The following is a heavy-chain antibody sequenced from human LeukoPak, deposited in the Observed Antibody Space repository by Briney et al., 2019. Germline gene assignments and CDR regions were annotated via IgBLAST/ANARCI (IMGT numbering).Heavy chain of an antibody. V-gene: IGHV3-64*01. J-gene: IGHJ2*01. CDR1: GFTFSSYA. CDR3: ARDCGRRYGDYCWYFDL. D-gene: IGHD4-17*01. CDR2: ISSNGGST. Sequence: PGGSLRLSCAASGFTFSSYAMHWVRQAPGKGLEYVSAISSNGGSTYYANSVKGRFTISRDNSKNTLYLQMGSLRAEDMAVYYCARDCGRRYGDYCWYFDLWGRGTLVTVSS.